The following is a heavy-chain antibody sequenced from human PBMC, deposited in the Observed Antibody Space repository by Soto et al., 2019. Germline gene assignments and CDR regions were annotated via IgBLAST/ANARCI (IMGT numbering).Heavy chain of an antibody. CDR2: INHSGST. J-gene: IGHJ4*02. V-gene: IGHV4-34*01. CDR1: GGSFSGYY. D-gene: IGHD3-10*01. Sequence: SETLSLTCAVYGGSFSGYYWSWIRQPPGKGLEWIGEINHSGSTNYNPSLKSRVTISVDTSKNQFSLKLSSVTAADTAVYYCARGMGRWLQWRLRGSGYFDYWGQGTLVTV. CDR3: ARGMGRWLQWRLRGSGYFDY.